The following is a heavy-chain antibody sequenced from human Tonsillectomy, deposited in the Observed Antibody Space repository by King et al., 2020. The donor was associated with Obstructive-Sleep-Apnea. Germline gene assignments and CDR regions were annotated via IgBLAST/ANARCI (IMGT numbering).Heavy chain of an antibody. D-gene: IGHD4-23*01. Sequence: VQLQQSGPGLVKPSQTLSLTCAISGDSVSSNSAAWNWIRQSPSRGLEWLGRTYYRSKWYYDYAVSVKSRVIINPDTSKNQFSLQLSSVTPEDTAVYYFVRDVVDGMVTLDNWFDPWGQGTLVTVSS. CDR1: GDSVSSNSAA. CDR2: TYYRSKWYY. V-gene: IGHV6-1*01. CDR3: VRDVVDGMVTLDNWFDP. J-gene: IGHJ5*02.